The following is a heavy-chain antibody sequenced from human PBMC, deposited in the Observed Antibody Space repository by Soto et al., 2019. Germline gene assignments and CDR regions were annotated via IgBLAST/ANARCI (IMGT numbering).Heavy chain of an antibody. J-gene: IGHJ6*02. V-gene: IGHV3-33*06. CDR2: IWYDGSNK. CDR1: GFTFSSYG. Sequence: GGSLRLSCAASGFTFSSYGMHWVRQAPGKGLEWVAVIWYDGSNKYYADSVKGRFTISRDNFKSTLYLQMNSLRAEDTALYYCAKETGPDMGAISRYGMDVWGQGTTVTVSS. D-gene: IGHD1-26*01. CDR3: AKETGPDMGAISRYGMDV.